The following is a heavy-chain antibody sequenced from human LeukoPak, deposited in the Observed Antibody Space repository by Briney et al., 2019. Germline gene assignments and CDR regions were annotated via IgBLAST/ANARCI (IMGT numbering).Heavy chain of an antibody. V-gene: IGHV3-30-3*01. CDR2: ISYDGSNK. Sequence: GGPLRLSCAASGFTFSSYAMSWVRQAPGKGLEWVAVISYDGSNKYYADSVKGRFTISRDNSKNTLYLQMNSLRAEDTAVYYCARPGLRFLEWFSYRPLDYWGQGTLVTVSS. J-gene: IGHJ4*02. CDR1: GFTFSSYA. D-gene: IGHD3-3*01. CDR3: ARPGLRFLEWFSYRPLDY.